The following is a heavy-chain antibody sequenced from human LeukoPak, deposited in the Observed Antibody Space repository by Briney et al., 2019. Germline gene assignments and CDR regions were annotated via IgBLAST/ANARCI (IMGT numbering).Heavy chain of an antibody. J-gene: IGHJ5*02. V-gene: IGHV4-61*02. CDR3: ARDLAARRDNWFDP. CDR2: IYTSGST. CDR1: GGSISSGSYY. D-gene: IGHD6-6*01. Sequence: SETLSLTCTVSGGSISSGSYYWSWIRQPAGKGLEWIGRIYTSGSTNYNPSFKSRVTISVDTSKNQFSLKLSSVTAADTAVYYCARDLAARRDNWFDPWGQGTLVTVSS.